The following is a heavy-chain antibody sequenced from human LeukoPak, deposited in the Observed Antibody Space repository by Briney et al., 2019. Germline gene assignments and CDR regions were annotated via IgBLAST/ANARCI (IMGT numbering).Heavy chain of an antibody. D-gene: IGHD3-22*01. J-gene: IGHJ4*02. CDR3: ARNFRYYDSSGYYNY. CDR1: GYTFTSYD. V-gene: IGHV1-8*01. CDR2: MNPNSGNT. Sequence: ASVKVSCKASGYTFTSYDINWVRQATGQGLEWMGWMNPNSGNTGYAQKFQGRVTMTTDTSTSTAYMELRSLRSDDTAVYYCARNFRYYDSSGYYNYWGQGTLVTVSS.